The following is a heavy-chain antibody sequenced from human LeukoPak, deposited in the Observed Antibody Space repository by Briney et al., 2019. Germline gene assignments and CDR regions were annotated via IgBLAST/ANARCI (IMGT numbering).Heavy chain of an antibody. CDR1: GGSISSGDYY. CDR3: ARPYYYDSSIDL. D-gene: IGHD3-22*01. V-gene: IGHV4-30-4*01. Sequence: SETLSLTCTVSGGSISSGDYYWGWLRQPPGRGLEWIAYMYYSGSTYYNPSLKSRVTMSADASKNQLSLKLSSVTAADTAVYYCARPYYYDSSIDLWGQGTLVTVSS. CDR2: MYYSGST. J-gene: IGHJ5*02.